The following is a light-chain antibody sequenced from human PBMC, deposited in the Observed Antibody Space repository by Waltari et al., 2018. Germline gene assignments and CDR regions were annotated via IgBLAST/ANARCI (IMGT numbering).Light chain of an antibody. V-gene: IGKV1-39*01. CDR2: DAS. Sequence: DTQLSQFPSTLAASVGDRVTITCRPREAINKWLAWYQQKPGKAPKVRIYDASTLQSGGPSRFSGSGSGTEFTLTIDSLQPEDFATYYCQQSYSTPRYTFGQGTKLEIK. CDR3: QQSYSTPRYT. J-gene: IGKJ2*01. CDR1: EAINKW.